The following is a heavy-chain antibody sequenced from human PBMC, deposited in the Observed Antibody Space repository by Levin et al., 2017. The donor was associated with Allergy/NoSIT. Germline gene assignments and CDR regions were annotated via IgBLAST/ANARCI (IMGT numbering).Heavy chain of an antibody. D-gene: IGHD3-22*01. CDR2: IYYSGST. CDR3: ARQRRYYDSSGYIQYYFDY. CDR1: GGSISSYY. Sequence: SETLFLTCTVSGGSISSYYWSWIRQPPGKGLEWIGYIYYSGSTNYNPSLKSRVTISVDTSKNQFSLKLSSVTAADTAVYYCARQRRYYDSSGYIQYYFDYWGQGTLVTVSS. V-gene: IGHV4-59*08. J-gene: IGHJ4*02.